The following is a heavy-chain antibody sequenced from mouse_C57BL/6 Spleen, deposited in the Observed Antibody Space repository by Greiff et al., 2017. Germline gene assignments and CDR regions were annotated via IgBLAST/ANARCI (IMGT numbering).Heavy chain of an antibody. Sequence: QVQLQQPGAELVKPGASVKLSCKASGYTFTSYWMQWVKQRPGQGLEWIGDIDPSDSYTNYNQKFKGKATLTVDTSSSTAYMQLSSLTSEDSAVYYCARGSSYLYYFDYWGQGTTLTVSS. CDR3: ARGSSYLYYFDY. CDR2: IDPSDSYT. J-gene: IGHJ2*01. CDR1: GYTFTSYW. D-gene: IGHD1-1*01. V-gene: IGHV1-50*01.